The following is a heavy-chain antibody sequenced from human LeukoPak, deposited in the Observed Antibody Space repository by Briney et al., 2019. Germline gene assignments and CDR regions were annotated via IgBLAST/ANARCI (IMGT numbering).Heavy chain of an antibody. CDR1: GYSFTIYY. CDR3: ARAFPAAAHSFDY. Sequence: ASVKVSCKTSGYSFTIYYIHWVRQAPGQGLEWMGRLNPHSGGTDFAQNFHGRVTLTRDTSINTAYMDLSSLRSDDTAVYYCARAFPAAAHSFDYWGQSTLVTVPS. CDR2: LNPHSGGT. J-gene: IGHJ4*02. V-gene: IGHV1-2*06. D-gene: IGHD6-13*01.